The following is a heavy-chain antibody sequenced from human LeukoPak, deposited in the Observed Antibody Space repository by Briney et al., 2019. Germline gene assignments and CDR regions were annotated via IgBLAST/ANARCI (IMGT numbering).Heavy chain of an antibody. CDR1: GYTLTSYY. J-gene: IGHJ3*02. CDR3: ARDNRSRRGGDRQAAFDI. D-gene: IGHD2-21*02. V-gene: IGHV1-46*01. Sequence: ASVKVSCKASGYTLTSYYMHWVRQAPGQGLEWMGIINPSGGSTSYAQKFQGRVTMTRDTSTSTVYMELSSLRSEDTAVYYCARDNRSRRGGDRQAAFDIWGQGTVVTVSS. CDR2: INPSGGST.